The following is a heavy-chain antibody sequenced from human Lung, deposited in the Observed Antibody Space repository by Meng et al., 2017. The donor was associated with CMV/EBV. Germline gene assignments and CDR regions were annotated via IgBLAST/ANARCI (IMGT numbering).Heavy chain of an antibody. J-gene: IGHJ2*01. V-gene: IGHV4-34*01. CDR1: GGSFSGYY. D-gene: IGHD2-15*01. Sequence: SQTLSLTXAVYGGSFSGYYWSWIRQPPGKGLEWIGEINHSGSTNYNPSLKSRVTISVDTSKNQFSLKLSSVTAAETAVYYCARGGRKTSRPNIVVVVAATLGWYFDLWGRGTLVTVSS. CDR2: INHSGST. CDR3: ARGGRKTSRPNIVVVVAATLGWYFDL.